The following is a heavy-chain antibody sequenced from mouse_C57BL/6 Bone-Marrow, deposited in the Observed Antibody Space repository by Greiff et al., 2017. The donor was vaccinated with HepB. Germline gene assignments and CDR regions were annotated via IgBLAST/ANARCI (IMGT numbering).Heavy chain of an antibody. CDR2: IDPSDSYT. CDR1: GYTFTSYW. V-gene: IGHV1-69*01. J-gene: IGHJ1*03. D-gene: IGHD1-1*01. Sequence: QVQLQQSGAELVMPGASVKLSCKASGYTFTSYWMHWVKQRPGQGLEWIGEIDPSDSYTNYNQKFKGKSTLTVDKSSSTAYMQLSSLTSEDSAVYYCASRGNYGSSYDWYFDVWGTGTTVTVSS. CDR3: ASRGNYGSSYDWYFDV.